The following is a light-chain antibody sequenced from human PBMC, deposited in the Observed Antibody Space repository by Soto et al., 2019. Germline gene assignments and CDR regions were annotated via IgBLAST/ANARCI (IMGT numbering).Light chain of an antibody. J-gene: IGLJ2*01. CDR2: DVS. Sequence: QSVLTQPASVSGSPGQSITISCTGTSSDVGGYNYVSWYQQHPGKAPKVMIYDVSNRPSGVSNRFSGSKSGNTASLTISGLQAEDEAEYYCSSYTSSTTLVVFGGGTKLTVL. CDR3: SSYTSSTTLVV. V-gene: IGLV2-14*01. CDR1: SSDVGGYNY.